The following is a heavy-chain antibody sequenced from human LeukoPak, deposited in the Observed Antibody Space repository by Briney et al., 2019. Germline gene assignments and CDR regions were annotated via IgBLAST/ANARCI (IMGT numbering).Heavy chain of an antibody. CDR1: GYTFNRYG. CDR3: ARGYYDILTGYYRGSWFDP. Sequence: GASVKVSCKASGYTFNRYGISWVRQAPGQGLEWMGWISPHKGNTNNEQKFQGRVTMTTDTSTSTAYMELRSLRSDDTAVYYCARGYYDILTGYYRGSWFDPWGQGTLVTVSS. V-gene: IGHV1-18*01. D-gene: IGHD3-9*01. J-gene: IGHJ5*02. CDR2: ISPHKGNT.